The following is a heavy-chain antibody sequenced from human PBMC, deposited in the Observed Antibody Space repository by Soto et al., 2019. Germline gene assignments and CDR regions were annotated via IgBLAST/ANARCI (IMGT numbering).Heavy chain of an antibody. CDR1: GYSLTAFS. D-gene: IGHD3-16*02. CDR2: FDPEDEAI. V-gene: IGHV1-24*01. Sequence: ASVKVSCKVSGYSLTAFSMHWVRQAPGERPEWMGTFDPEDEAIIYAPKFQGRVTLTEDTSTDTAYMELSSLRPDDTAVYYCARRPSYHPFDYWGQGTLVTVSS. J-gene: IGHJ4*02. CDR3: ARRPSYHPFDY.